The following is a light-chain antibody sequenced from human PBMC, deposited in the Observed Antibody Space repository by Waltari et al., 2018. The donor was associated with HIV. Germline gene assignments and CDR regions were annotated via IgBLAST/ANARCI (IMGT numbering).Light chain of an antibody. CDR2: ENN. CDR1: NSNIGNNY. J-gene: IGLJ3*02. CDR3: ATWDSGLSIWV. V-gene: IGLV1-51*02. Sequence: QPVLTQPPSVSAAPRQKVTISCSGSNSNIGNNYVSWYQQLPGQAPRLLIYENNSRPSGIPDRFSASNSGTSATLGIAGLQTGDEADYYCATWDSGLSIWVFGGGTKLTVL.